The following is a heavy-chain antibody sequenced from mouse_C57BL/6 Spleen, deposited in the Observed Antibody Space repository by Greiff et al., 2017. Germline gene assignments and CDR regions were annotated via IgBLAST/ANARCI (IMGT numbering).Heavy chain of an antibody. J-gene: IGHJ2*01. Sequence: VQLMESGAELVKPGASVKISCKASGYAFSSYWMNWVKQRPGQGLEWIGQIYPGDGDTNYNGKFKGKATLTADKSSSTAYMQLSSLTSEDSAVYFCARYYYGSSYLFDYWGQGTTLTVSS. CDR1: GYAFSSYW. D-gene: IGHD1-1*01. CDR3: ARYYYGSSYLFDY. CDR2: IYPGDGDT. V-gene: IGHV1-80*01.